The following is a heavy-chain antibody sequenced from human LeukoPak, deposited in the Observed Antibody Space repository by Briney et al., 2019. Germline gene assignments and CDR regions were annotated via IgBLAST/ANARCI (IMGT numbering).Heavy chain of an antibody. J-gene: IGHJ4*02. V-gene: IGHV4-59*01. CDR2: IYYSGST. CDR1: GGSISSYY. Sequence: SETLSLTCTVSGGSISSYYWSWIRQPPGKGLEWIGYIYYSGSTNYNPSLESRVTISVDTSKNQFSLKLSSVTAADTAVYYCARASRWHPFDYWGQGTLVTVSS. CDR3: ARASRWHPFDY.